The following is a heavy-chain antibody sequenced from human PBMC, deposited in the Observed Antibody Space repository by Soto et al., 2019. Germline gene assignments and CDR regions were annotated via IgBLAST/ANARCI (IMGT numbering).Heavy chain of an antibody. CDR1: GGSISSSSYY. V-gene: IGHV4-39*01. CDR3: ARGIAVVPAAMSVDYYYMDV. Sequence: PSETLSLTCTVSGGSISSSSYYWGWIRQPPGKGLEWIGSIYYSGSTYYNPSLKSRVTISVDTSKNQFSLKLSSVTAADTAVYYCARGIAVVPAAMSVDYYYMDVWGKGTTVTVSS. J-gene: IGHJ6*03. CDR2: IYYSGST. D-gene: IGHD2-2*01.